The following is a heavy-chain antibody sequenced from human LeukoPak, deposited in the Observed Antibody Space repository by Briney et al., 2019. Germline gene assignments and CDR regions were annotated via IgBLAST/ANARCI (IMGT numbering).Heavy chain of an antibody. Sequence: SETLSLTCAVYGGSFSGYYWSWIRQPPGKGLEWIGEINHSGSTNYNPSLKSRVTISVDTSKNQFSLKLSSVTAADTAVYYCARSGSSWSQPHPNYYYYGMDVWGQGTTVTVSS. CDR2: INHSGST. J-gene: IGHJ6*02. V-gene: IGHV4-34*01. D-gene: IGHD6-13*01. CDR1: GGSFSGYY. CDR3: ARSGSSWSQPHPNYYYYGMDV.